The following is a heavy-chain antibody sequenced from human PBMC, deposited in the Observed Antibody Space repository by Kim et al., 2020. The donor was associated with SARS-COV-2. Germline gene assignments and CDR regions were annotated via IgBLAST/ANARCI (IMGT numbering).Heavy chain of an antibody. CDR1: GGTFSSYA. CDR2: IIPIFGTA. V-gene: IGHV1-69*13. J-gene: IGHJ3*02. CDR3: ARDGYYCGGDCYSGSDAFDI. Sequence: SVKVSCKASGGTFSSYAISWVRQAPGQGLEWMGGIIPIFGTANYAQKFQGRVTITADESTSTAYMELSSLRSEDTAVYYCARDGYYCGGDCYSGSDAFDIWGQATMVTVSS. D-gene: IGHD2-21*02.